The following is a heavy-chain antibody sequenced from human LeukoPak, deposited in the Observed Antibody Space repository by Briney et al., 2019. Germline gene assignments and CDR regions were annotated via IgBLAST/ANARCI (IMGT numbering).Heavy chain of an antibody. CDR3: ARDIYDSGDFRGDF. Sequence: QAGGSLRLSCAASGLTVSSYSMNWVRQAPGKGLEWVSYISSSSSTIYYADSVKGRFTISRDNSKNSLYLQMSSLRTEDTALYYCARDIYDSGDFRGDFWGQGTLVTVSS. CDR2: ISSSSSTI. CDR1: GLTVSSYS. D-gene: IGHD3-22*01. J-gene: IGHJ4*02. V-gene: IGHV3-48*04.